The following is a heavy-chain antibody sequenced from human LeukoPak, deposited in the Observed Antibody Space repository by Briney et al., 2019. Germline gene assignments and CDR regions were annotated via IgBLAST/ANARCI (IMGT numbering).Heavy chain of an antibody. V-gene: IGHV3-23*01. CDR2: ISGSSDRT. CDR3: AELGITMIGGV. CDR1: RFTFSSYA. Sequence: GGSLRLSCAASRFTFSSYAMSWVRQAPGKGLEWVSSISGSSDRTFYADSVKGRFTISRDNAKNSLYLQMNSLRAEDTAVYYCAELGITMIGGVWGKGTTVTISS. J-gene: IGHJ6*04. D-gene: IGHD3-10*02.